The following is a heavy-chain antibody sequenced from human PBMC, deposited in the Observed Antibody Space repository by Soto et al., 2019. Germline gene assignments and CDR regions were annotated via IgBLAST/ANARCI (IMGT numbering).Heavy chain of an antibody. Sequence: PGGSLRLSCAASGFTFSSYGMHWVRQAPGKGLEWVAVISYDGSNKYYADSVKGRFTISRDNSKNTLYLQMNSLRSEDTAVYYCARDQNILILGYMDVWGKGTTVTVSS. CDR1: GFTFSSYG. CDR2: ISYDGSNK. D-gene: IGHD3-9*01. J-gene: IGHJ6*03. V-gene: IGHV3-30*03. CDR3: ARDQNILILGYMDV.